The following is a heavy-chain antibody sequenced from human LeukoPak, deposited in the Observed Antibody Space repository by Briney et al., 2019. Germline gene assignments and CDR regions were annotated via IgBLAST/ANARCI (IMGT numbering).Heavy chain of an antibody. CDR3: ARGNLWDYRRYYYYMDV. Sequence: SETLSLTCTVSGGSISSSSYYWGWIRQPPGKGLEWIGSIYYSGSTYYNPSLKSRVTISVDTSKNQFSLRLNSVTAADTAVYYCARGNLWDYRRYYYYMDVWGKGTTVTVSS. CDR1: GGSISSSSYY. J-gene: IGHJ6*03. V-gene: IGHV4-39*07. CDR2: IYYSGST. D-gene: IGHD4-11*01.